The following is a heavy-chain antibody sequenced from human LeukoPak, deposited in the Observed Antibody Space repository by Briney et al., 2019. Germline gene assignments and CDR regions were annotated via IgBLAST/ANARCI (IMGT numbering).Heavy chain of an antibody. V-gene: IGHV4-39*07. J-gene: IGHJ6*03. CDR2: IYYSGST. Sequence: TSETLSLTCTVSGGSISSSSYYWGWIRQPPGKGLEWIGSIYYSGSTYYNPSLKSRVTISVDTSKNQFSLKLSSVTAADTAVYYCARTFYGSGSYYFYYYYYMDVWGKGTTVTVSS. CDR3: ARTFYGSGSYYFYYYYYMDV. D-gene: IGHD3-10*01. CDR1: GGSISSSSYY.